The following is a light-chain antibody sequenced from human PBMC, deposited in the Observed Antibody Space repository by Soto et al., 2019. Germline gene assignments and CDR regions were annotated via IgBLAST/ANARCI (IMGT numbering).Light chain of an antibody. CDR2: DAS. CDR3: QQYGFSPIG. V-gene: IGKV3-20*01. CDR1: QTVTNDY. Sequence: VVLSQSPGTLSLYTGERVTLSCRASQTVTNDYLAWYQQKDGQAPRLLIYDASTRATGVPDRFSGSGSGPEYTLTITRLEPEDFAVYSCQQYGFSPIGFGQGRLLAIK. J-gene: IGKJ5*01.